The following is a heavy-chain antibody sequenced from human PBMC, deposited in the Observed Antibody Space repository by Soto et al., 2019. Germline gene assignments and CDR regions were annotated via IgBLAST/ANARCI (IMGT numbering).Heavy chain of an antibody. Sequence: SETLSLTCAVYGGSFSGYYWSWIRQPPGKGLEWIGEINHSGSTNYNPSLKSRVTISVDTSKNQFSLKLSSVTAADTAVYYCARGPRDGYKSSKAFDIWGQGTMVTVSS. CDR2: INHSGST. CDR3: ARGPRDGYKSSKAFDI. J-gene: IGHJ3*02. D-gene: IGHD5-12*01. CDR1: GGSFSGYY. V-gene: IGHV4-34*01.